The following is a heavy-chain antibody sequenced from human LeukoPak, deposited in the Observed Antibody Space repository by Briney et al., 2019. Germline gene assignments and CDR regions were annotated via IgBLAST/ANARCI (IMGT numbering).Heavy chain of an antibody. CDR1: GFTFSSYG. V-gene: IGHV3-30*02. Sequence: GGSLRLSCAASGFTFSSYGMHWVRQAPGKGLEWVAVIWYDGSNKYYADSVKGRFTISRDNSKNTLYLQMNSLRAEDTAVYYCATSDIVVVPRAFDIWGQGTMVTVSS. CDR3: ATSDIVVVPRAFDI. CDR2: IWYDGSNK. J-gene: IGHJ3*02. D-gene: IGHD2-2*01.